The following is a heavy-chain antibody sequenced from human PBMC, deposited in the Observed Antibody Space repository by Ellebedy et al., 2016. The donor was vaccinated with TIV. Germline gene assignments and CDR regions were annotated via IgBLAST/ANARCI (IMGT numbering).Heavy chain of an antibody. D-gene: IGHD6-19*01. CDR3: AKEDLPTWYSSGYFDY. CDR2: ISYDGSNK. CDR1: GFTFSSYG. Sequence: GESLKISCAASGFTFSSYGMHWVRQAPGKGLEWVAVISYDGSNKYYADSVKGRFTISRDNSKNTLYLQMNSLRAEDTAVYYCAKEDLPTWYSSGYFDYWGQGTLVTVSS. J-gene: IGHJ4*02. V-gene: IGHV3-30*18.